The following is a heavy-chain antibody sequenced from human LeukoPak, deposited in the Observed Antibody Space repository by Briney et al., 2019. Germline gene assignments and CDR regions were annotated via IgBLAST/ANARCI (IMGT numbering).Heavy chain of an antibody. CDR2: IDGDGGST. V-gene: IGHV3-74*01. Sequence: GGSLRLSCAGSGFTFSTYAMHWVRQAPGKGLVWVSRIDGDGGSTTYADSVKGRFTISRDNAKNTLYLQMNSLRAEDTAVYYCARTILGGSFDYWGQGTLVTVSS. J-gene: IGHJ4*02. D-gene: IGHD1-26*01. CDR3: ARTILGGSFDY. CDR1: GFTFSTYA.